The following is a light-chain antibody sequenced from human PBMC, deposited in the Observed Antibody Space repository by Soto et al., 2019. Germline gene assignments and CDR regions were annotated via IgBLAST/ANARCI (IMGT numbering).Light chain of an antibody. Sequence: IQLTQSPSSLCSSLLYIFTITFLASQSIGSWVAWYQQKPGRAPNLLIHKASHLESGVPSRFSGSGSGTEFTLTISSLQPGDFATYYCQHYNSYPWTFGQGTKVDIK. V-gene: IGKV1-5*03. J-gene: IGKJ1*01. CDR2: KAS. CDR1: QSIGSW. CDR3: QHYNSYPWT.